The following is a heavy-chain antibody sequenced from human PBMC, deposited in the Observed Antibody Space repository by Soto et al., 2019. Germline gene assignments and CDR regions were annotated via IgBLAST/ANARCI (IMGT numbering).Heavy chain of an antibody. CDR2: IRKDGSVE. J-gene: IGHJ3*01. V-gene: IGHV3-7*05. CDR3: ARDANYRGSSVYYDVFDV. CDR1: GFTFGNYW. D-gene: IGHD3-22*01. Sequence: DVQLMQSGGGLVQPGGSLRLSCAASGFTFGNYWMTWVRQAPGKGLEWVADIRKDGSVEHYMDSVKGRFSVSRDNAKESLYLQMSSLRIEDTAVYYCARDANYRGSSVYYDVFDVWGQGTMVTVSS.